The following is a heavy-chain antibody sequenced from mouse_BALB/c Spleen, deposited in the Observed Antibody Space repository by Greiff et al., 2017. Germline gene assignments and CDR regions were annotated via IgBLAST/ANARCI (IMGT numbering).Heavy chain of an antibody. Sequence: VQLKESGPGLVKPSQSLSLTCTVTGYSITSDYAWNWIRQFPGNKLEWMGYISYSGSTSYNPSLKSRISITRDTSKNQFFLQLNSVTTEDTATYYCARGDGYDRGGWFAYWGQGTLVTVSA. V-gene: IGHV3-2*02. CDR3: ARGDGYDRGGWFAY. J-gene: IGHJ3*01. D-gene: IGHD2-2*01. CDR2: ISYSGST. CDR1: GYSITSDYA.